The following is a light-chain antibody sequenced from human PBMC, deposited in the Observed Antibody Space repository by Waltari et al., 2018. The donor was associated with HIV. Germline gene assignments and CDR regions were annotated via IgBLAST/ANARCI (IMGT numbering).Light chain of an antibody. CDR3: QSYDVSLSGSI. CDR1: SPNTGAGYD. J-gene: IGLJ2*01. Sequence: QSVLTQPPSVSGAPGQRVTISCTGSSPNTGAGYDVHWYHQLPGTAPKLLINGNINRPSGVSDRFSDFKSGTSASLAITGLQTEDEADYYCQSYDVSLSGSIFGGGTKLTVL. V-gene: IGLV1-40*01. CDR2: GNI.